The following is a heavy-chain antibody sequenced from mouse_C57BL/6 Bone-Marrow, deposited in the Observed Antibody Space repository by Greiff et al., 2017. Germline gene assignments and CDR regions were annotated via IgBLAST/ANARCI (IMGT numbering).Heavy chain of an antibody. Sequence: VKLQESGAELARPGASVKLSCKASGYTFTSYGISWVKQRPGQGLEWIGEIDPRSGITYYNEKFKGKATLTADKSSSTAYMELRSLTSEDSAVYFCARNLRFGYWGRGKRVTVSA. J-gene: IGHJ3*01. V-gene: IGHV1-81*01. CDR2: IDPRSGIT. CDR1: GYTFTSYG. CDR3: ARNLRFGY.